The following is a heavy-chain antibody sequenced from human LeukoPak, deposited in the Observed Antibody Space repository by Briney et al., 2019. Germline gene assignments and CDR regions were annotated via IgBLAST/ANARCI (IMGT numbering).Heavy chain of an antibody. CDR3: AKDIGDGDYAGYFDY. Sequence: GRSLRLSCAASGFTFDDYAMHWVRQAPGKGLEWVSGISWNSGSIGYADSVKGRFTISRDNAKNSLYLQMNSLRAEDTALYYCAKDIGDGDYAGYFDYWGQGTLVTVSS. V-gene: IGHV3-9*01. CDR1: GFTFDDYA. CDR2: ISWNSGSI. J-gene: IGHJ4*02. D-gene: IGHD4-17*01.